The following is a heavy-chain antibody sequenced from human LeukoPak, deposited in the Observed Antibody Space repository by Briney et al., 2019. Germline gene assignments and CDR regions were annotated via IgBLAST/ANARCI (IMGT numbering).Heavy chain of an antibody. CDR3: AKDISSGAGYYYGMDV. V-gene: IGHV3-9*01. CDR2: ISWNSGSI. CDR1: GFTFDDYA. J-gene: IGHJ6*02. Sequence: GGSLRLSYAASGFTFDDYAMHWVRQAPGKGLEWVSGISWNSGSIGYADSVKGRFTISRDNAKNSLYLQMNSLRAEDTALYYCAKDISSGAGYYYGMDVWGQGTTVTVSS. D-gene: IGHD6-19*01.